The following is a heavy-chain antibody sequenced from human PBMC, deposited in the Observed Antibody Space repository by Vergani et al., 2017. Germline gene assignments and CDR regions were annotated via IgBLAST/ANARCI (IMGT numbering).Heavy chain of an antibody. D-gene: IGHD3-10*01. Sequence: QVQLQESGPGLVKPSETLTLTCDVSDSSIMTNPYWGWFRQSPGKGLECIGCIHHSGDTHYNSSLKSRVSISIVYNNKFSLSLTSVTDADTAIYYCARPRGSGYFSPSSFFYGMEAWGHGITVTVSS. CDR3: ARPRGSGYFSPSSFFYGMEA. CDR1: DSSIMTNPY. CDR2: IHHSGDT. J-gene: IGHJ6*02. V-gene: IGHV4-38-2*01.